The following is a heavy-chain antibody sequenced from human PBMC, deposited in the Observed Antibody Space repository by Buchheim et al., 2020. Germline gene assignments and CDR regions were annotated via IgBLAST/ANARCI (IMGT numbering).Heavy chain of an antibody. CDR2: IGTADDT. Sequence: EVQLVESGGGLVQPGGSLRLSCAASGFTFSSSDMHWVRQVTGKGLEWASAIGTADDTYYADSVKGRFTISRENAKHSSYLQMNSLGAGDTAVYYCARELADTVTWGWPFDLWGRGTL. CDR1: GFTFSSSD. CDR3: ARELADTVTWGWPFDL. J-gene: IGHJ2*01. V-gene: IGHV3-13*01. D-gene: IGHD4-17*01.